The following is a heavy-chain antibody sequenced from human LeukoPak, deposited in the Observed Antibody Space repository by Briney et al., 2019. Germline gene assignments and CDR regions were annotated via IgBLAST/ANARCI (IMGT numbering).Heavy chain of an antibody. CDR2: MNPNSGNT. CDR3: ARAIRYQLLSDY. CDR1: GYSFSTYC. D-gene: IGHD2-2*01. V-gene: IGHV1-8*02. J-gene: IGHJ4*02. Sequence: ASVKVSCKTSGYSFSTYCINWVRQAAGQGLEWLAWMNPNSGNTGFVQKFQGRVTITRDTSINSAYLELNSLRSEDTALYYCARAIRYQLLSDYWGQGTLVTVSS.